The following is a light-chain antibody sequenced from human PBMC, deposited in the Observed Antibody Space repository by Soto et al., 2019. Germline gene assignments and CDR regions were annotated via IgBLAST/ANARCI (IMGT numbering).Light chain of an antibody. Sequence: DIQMTQSPSTLSASVGDRVTITCRASQSISSWLAWYQQKPGKAPKLLIYDASSLESGVPSRFSGSGSGTEFTLTISSLQPDDFSTYYCQQYNSYRVTFGQGTKVEIQ. CDR3: QQYNSYRVT. V-gene: IGKV1-5*01. J-gene: IGKJ1*01. CDR1: QSISSW. CDR2: DAS.